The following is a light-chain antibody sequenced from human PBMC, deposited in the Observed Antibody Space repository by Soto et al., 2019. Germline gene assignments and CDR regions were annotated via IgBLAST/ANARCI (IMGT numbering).Light chain of an antibody. CDR3: QQRAKWPLT. CDR1: QSVYNF. V-gene: IGKV3-11*01. Sequence: EIVLTQSPVTLSLSPGQRATLSCRASQSVYNFLAWYQQQPGQAPRLLISDASERATGIPPRFSGSGSGTDFTLTISSLEPEDFAIYYCQQRAKWPLTFGGGTKVEIK. J-gene: IGKJ4*01. CDR2: DAS.